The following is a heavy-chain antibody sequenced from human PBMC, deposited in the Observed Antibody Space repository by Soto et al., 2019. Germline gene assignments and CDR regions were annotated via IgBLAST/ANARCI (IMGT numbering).Heavy chain of an antibody. Sequence: SLRLSCAASGFTFSSYAMRWVRQAPGKGLEWVAVISYDGSNKYYADSVKGRFTISRDNSKNTLYLQMNSLRAEDTAVYYCARGGYSYGIFNYYYYYGMDVWGQGTTVTVSS. V-gene: IGHV3-30-3*01. CDR3: ARGGYSYGIFNYYYYYGMDV. J-gene: IGHJ6*02. CDR1: GFTFSSYA. CDR2: ISYDGSNK. D-gene: IGHD5-18*01.